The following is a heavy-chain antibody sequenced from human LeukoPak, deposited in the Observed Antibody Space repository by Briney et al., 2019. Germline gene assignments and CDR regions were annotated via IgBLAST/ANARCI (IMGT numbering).Heavy chain of an antibody. CDR2: ISSSGTTI. J-gene: IGHJ4*02. D-gene: IGHD2-8*02. CDR1: GFTVSNYG. Sequence: PGGSLRLSCAASGFTVSNYGMNWVRQAPGEGLEWVSYISSSGTTICYADSVKGRFTISRDNAKNSLHLQMNSLRDEDTAVYYCARVTGTWWADYWGQGTLVTVSS. V-gene: IGHV3-48*02. CDR3: ARVTGTWWADY.